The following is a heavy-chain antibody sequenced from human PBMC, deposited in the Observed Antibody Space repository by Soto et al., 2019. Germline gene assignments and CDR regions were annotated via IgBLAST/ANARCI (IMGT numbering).Heavy chain of an antibody. D-gene: IGHD6-19*01. J-gene: IGHJ4*02. CDR3: ARDHAAVAGTSAFDY. CDR1: RGTFSSYA. CDR2: IIPIFGTA. Sequence: QVQLVQSGAEVKKPGSSVKVSCKASRGTFSSYAISWVRQAPGQGLEWMGGIIPIFGTANYAQKFQGRVTITADESTSTAYMELSSLRSEDTAVYYCARDHAAVAGTSAFDYWGQGTLVTVSS. V-gene: IGHV1-69*01.